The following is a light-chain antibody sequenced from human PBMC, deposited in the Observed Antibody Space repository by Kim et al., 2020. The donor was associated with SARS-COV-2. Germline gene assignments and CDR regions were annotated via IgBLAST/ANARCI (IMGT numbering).Light chain of an antibody. Sequence: SPGERATLSCRASQSISNSLSARHQKHGEQASLLLFCGSSSRTGITARWSSGSAGTAYTLTITSRLYQDFVVYYCRQQNRWSPIIFGAGTKVDIK. CDR3: RQQNRWSPII. CDR2: CGS. CDR1: QSISNS. V-gene: IGKV3-15*01. J-gene: IGKJ4*01.